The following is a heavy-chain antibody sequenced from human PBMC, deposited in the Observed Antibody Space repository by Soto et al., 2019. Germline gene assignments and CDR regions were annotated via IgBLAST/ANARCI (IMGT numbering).Heavy chain of an antibody. CDR1: GYSFTIYG. CDR2: ISGYNGNT. J-gene: IGHJ6*02. Sequence: QVQLVQSRGEVKKPGASVKVSCKTSGYSFTIYGISWVRQAAGQGLEWMGWISGYNGNTNYAQNLQGRVTMTTDTSTSTAYMELRSLRSDDTAVYYCAREGPAPYYYYGMDVWGQGSTVTVSS. CDR3: AREGPAPYYYYGMDV. V-gene: IGHV1-18*01.